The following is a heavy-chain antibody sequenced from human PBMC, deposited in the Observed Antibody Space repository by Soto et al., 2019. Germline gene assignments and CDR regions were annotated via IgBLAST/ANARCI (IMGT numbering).Heavy chain of an antibody. CDR2: INHSGST. CDR1: GGSFSGYY. V-gene: IGHV4-34*01. J-gene: IGHJ6*03. D-gene: IGHD3-3*01. Sequence: QVQLQQWGAGLLKPSETLSLTCAVYGGSFSGYYWSWIRQPPGKGLEWIGEINHSGSTNYNPSLKGRVTISVDTSKNQFSLTLSSVTAADTAVYYCARGSNTIFGVVIPDYYYYMDVWGKGTTVTVSS. CDR3: ARGSNTIFGVVIPDYYYYMDV.